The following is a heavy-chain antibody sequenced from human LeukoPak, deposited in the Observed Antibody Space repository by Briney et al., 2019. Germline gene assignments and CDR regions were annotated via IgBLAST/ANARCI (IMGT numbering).Heavy chain of an antibody. Sequence: SETLSLTCTVSGGSISGYYWSWIRQPPGKGLEWIGFIYYSGSTDYNPSLKSRVTISLDTSKNQFSLKLSSVTAADTAVYYCARGYGSGSFFDYWGQGTLVTVSS. J-gene: IGHJ4*02. V-gene: IGHV4-59*12. CDR3: ARGYGSGSFFDY. D-gene: IGHD3-10*01. CDR1: GGSISGYY. CDR2: IYYSGST.